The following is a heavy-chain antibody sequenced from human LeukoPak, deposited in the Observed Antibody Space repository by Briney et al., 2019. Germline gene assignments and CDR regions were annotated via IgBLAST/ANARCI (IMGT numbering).Heavy chain of an antibody. CDR2: INDSGST. V-gene: IGHV4-34*01. J-gene: IGHJ4*02. Sequence: SETLSLTCAVYGGSFSGYYGSWIRQPPGKGLEWIGEINDSGSTNYNPSLNSRVTISVDTSKHQFTLKLSSLAAAATAVHYCVRASRCDYATDYWGQGTLVTVSS. CDR3: VRASRCDYATDY. D-gene: IGHD3-16*01. CDR1: GGSFSGYY.